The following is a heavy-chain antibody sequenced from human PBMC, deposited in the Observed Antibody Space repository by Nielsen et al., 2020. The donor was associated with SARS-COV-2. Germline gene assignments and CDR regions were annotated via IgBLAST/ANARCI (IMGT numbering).Heavy chain of an antibody. CDR1: GFTFDDYA. J-gene: IGHJ3*02. Sequence: SLKISCAASGFTFDDYAMHWVRQAPGKGLEWVSGISWNSGSIGYADSVKGRFTISRDNAKNSLYLQMNSLRAEDTALYYCAKDMFFYYDSSGYSDAFDIWGQGTMVTVSS. V-gene: IGHV3-9*01. D-gene: IGHD3-22*01. CDR3: AKDMFFYYDSSGYSDAFDI. CDR2: ISWNSGSI.